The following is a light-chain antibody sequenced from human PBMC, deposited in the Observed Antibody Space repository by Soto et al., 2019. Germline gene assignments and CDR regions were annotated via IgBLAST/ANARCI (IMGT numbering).Light chain of an antibody. CDR1: SSDVGGYNY. CDR3: SSYTSSSTYV. Sequence: QSALTQPASVSGSPGQSITISCTGTSSDVGGYNYVSWYQQHPGKAPKLMIYDVNNRPLGVSNRFSGSKSGNTASLTISGLQAEDEADYYCSSYTSSSTYVFGTGTKVTVL. CDR2: DVN. V-gene: IGLV2-14*03. J-gene: IGLJ1*01.